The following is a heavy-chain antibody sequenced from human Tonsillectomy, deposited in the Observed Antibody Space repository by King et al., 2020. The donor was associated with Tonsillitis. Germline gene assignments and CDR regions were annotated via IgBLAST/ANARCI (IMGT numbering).Heavy chain of an antibody. CDR3: AKDRSSSWSLDY. D-gene: IGHD6-13*01. CDR1: GFTFSSYG. CDR2: ISYDGSNK. Sequence: ESGGGVVQPGRSLRLSCAASGFTFSSYGMHWVRQAPGKGLEWVALISYDGSNKYYADSVKGRFTISRDKSKNTLYLQMNSLNAEDTAVYYCAKDRSSSWSLDYWGQGTLVTVSS. V-gene: IGHV3-30*18. J-gene: IGHJ4*02.